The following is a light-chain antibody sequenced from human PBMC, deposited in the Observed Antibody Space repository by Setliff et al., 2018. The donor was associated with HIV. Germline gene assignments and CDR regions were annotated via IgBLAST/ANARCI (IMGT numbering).Light chain of an antibody. Sequence: QSALTQPASVSGSPGQSVTISCTGSSSDVGVNNFVSWYQQHPGKAPKVVIYAVNTRPSGVSNRFSGSKAGTTASLTISGLQAEDEADYYCSSYTSTSAYVFGTGTKVTVL. CDR2: AVN. CDR3: SSYTSTSAYV. V-gene: IGLV2-14*03. CDR1: SSDVGVNNF. J-gene: IGLJ1*01.